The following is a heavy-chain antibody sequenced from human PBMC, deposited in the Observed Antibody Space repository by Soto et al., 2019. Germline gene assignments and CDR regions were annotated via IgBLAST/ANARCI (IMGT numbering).Heavy chain of an antibody. Sequence: GRSLRLSCAASGFTFSSYGMSWVRQAPGKGLEWVSGISGSGSNTYYADSVKGRFTISRDNSKNTLYLQMNSLRAEDTAIYYCARAQGYCSTTSCLDLGGWFDPWGQGIMVTVSS. CDR3: ARAQGYCSTTSCLDLGGWFDP. D-gene: IGHD2-2*01. CDR2: ISGSGSNT. J-gene: IGHJ5*02. V-gene: IGHV3-23*01. CDR1: GFTFSSYG.